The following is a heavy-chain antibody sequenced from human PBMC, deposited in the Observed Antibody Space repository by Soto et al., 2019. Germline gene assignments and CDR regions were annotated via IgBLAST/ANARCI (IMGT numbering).Heavy chain of an antibody. J-gene: IGHJ5*02. CDR3: AKNQGVELVPLATVDWFDP. CDR2: ISGSGFKK. V-gene: IGHV3-23*01. D-gene: IGHD1-26*01. Sequence: QAPGKGLEWISSISGSGFKKYYADSVKGRFTISRDNSKSTVYLELNNLSAEDTAVYHCAKNQGVELVPLATVDWFDPWGQGSVVTVSS.